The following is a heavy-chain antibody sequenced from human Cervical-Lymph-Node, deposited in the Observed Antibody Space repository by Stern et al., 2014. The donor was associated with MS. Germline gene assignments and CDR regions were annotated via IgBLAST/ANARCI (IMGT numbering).Heavy chain of an antibody. Sequence: LQLQESGPGLVKPSQTLSLTCTVSGASINTGGYYWTWIRQHPVRGLEWIGYIYYTGTTYYNSSLKSRVTISVDPPERQFSLNLTSATAADTAVYYCARTYGSGRLEVWGQGILVTVSS. CDR2: IYYTGTT. V-gene: IGHV4-31*03. J-gene: IGHJ4*02. D-gene: IGHD3-10*01. CDR1: GASINTGGYY. CDR3: ARTYGSGRLEV.